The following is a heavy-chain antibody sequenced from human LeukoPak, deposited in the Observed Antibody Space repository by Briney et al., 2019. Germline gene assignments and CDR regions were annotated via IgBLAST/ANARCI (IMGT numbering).Heavy chain of an antibody. Sequence: ASVKVSCKASGYTFTSYDINWVRQATGQGLEWMGWMNPNSGNTGYAQKFQGRVTMTEDTSTDTAYMELSSLRSEDTAVYYCATGYRIAVAGTNPDDAFDIWGQGTMVTVSS. CDR2: MNPNSGNT. V-gene: IGHV1-8*01. CDR1: GYTFTSYD. D-gene: IGHD6-19*01. J-gene: IGHJ3*02. CDR3: ATGYRIAVAGTNPDDAFDI.